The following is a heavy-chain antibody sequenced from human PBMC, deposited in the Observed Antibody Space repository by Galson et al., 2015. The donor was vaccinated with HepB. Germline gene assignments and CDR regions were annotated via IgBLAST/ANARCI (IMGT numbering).Heavy chain of an antibody. CDR1: GGSVSSNSAA. CDR2: TYYRSTWYY. CDR3: ARNVYYDTSGYYYKPGWVDP. Sequence: CAISGGSVSSNSAAWNWIRQSPSRGLEWLGRTYYRSTWYYDFAVSVRSRITINPDISRNQYSLQLYPVTPEDTAVYYCARNVYYDTSGYYYKPGWVDPWGQGTLVTVSS. D-gene: IGHD3-22*01. V-gene: IGHV6-1*01. J-gene: IGHJ5*02.